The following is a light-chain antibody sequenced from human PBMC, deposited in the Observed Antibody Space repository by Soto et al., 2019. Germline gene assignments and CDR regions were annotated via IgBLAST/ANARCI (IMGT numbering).Light chain of an antibody. CDR3: QQRSNWPT. CDR2: DAS. Sequence: EIVLTQSPATLSLSPGERATLSCRASQSVSSYLAWYQQKPGQAPRLLIYDASNRATGIPARFSGSGSGPDFTLTISSLEPEDFAVYYCQQRSNWPTFGPGTKVDIK. CDR1: QSVSSY. V-gene: IGKV3-11*01. J-gene: IGKJ3*01.